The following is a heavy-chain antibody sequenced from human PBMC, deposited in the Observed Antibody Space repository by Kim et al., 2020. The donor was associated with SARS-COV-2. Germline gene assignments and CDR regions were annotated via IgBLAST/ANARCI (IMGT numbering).Heavy chain of an antibody. V-gene: IGHV1-2*02. Sequence: ASVKVSCTASGYGSTDYNIHWVREAPGQGLEWMAWISPNSGVTNIAQTFEGRVALTRDTSTTTVYLELTGLKPDDTAVYFCARGVSRIYASSSHFDYWGQGT. D-gene: IGHD6-6*01. CDR1: GYGSTDYN. CDR2: ISPNSGVT. J-gene: IGHJ4*02. CDR3: ARGVSRIYASSSHFDY.